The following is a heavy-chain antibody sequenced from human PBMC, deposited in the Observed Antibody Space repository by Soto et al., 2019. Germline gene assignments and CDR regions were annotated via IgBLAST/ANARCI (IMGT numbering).Heavy chain of an antibody. J-gene: IGHJ4*02. CDR1: GGSFSGYY. V-gene: IGHV4-34*01. CDR2: INHSGST. Sequence: QVQLQQWGAGLLKPSETLSLTCAVYGGSFSGYYWSWIRQPPGKGLEWSGEINHSGSTNYNPSLKSRFTVSVDTSKKQFSLNLSSVTAADTAVYYCARAGASRSCRLDYWGQGTLVTVSS. D-gene: IGHD6-13*01. CDR3: ARAGASRSCRLDY.